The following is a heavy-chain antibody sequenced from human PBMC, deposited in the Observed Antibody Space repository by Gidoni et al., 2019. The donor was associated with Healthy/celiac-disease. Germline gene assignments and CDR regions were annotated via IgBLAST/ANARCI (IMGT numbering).Heavy chain of an antibody. CDR1: GFTFSSYW. CDR3: AREDTRWLGQYYYYGMDV. CDR2: IKQDGSEK. Sequence: EVQLVESGGGLVQPGGSLRLSCAASGFTFSSYWMSWVRQAPGKGLEWVANIKQDGSEKYYVDSVKGRFTISRDNAKNSLYLQMNSLRAEDTAVYYCAREDTRWLGQYYYYGMDVWGQGTTVTVSS. V-gene: IGHV3-7*05. J-gene: IGHJ6*02. D-gene: IGHD6-19*01.